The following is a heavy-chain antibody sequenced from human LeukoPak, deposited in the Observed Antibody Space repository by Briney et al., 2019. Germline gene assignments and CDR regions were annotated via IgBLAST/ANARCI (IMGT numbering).Heavy chain of an antibody. CDR1: GFTFSSYA. V-gene: IGHV3-7*01. CDR2: IKEDGSET. D-gene: IGHD6-13*01. Sequence: PGGSLRLSCAASGFTFSSYAMHWVRQAPGKGLEWLANIKEDGSETYYVESVKGRFTISRDNAKNSLYLQMNSLRAEDTAVYYCARGETGSTWSCCDNWGLGTLVTVSS. CDR3: ARGETGSTWSCCDN. J-gene: IGHJ4*02.